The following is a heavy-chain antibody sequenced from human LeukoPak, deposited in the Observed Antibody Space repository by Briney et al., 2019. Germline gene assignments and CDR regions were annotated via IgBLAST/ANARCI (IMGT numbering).Heavy chain of an antibody. D-gene: IGHD1-26*01. V-gene: IGHV3-21*06. Sequence: GGSLRLSCAASGFTFSTYIMNWVRQTPGKGLEWVSSIGASTSYIYYADSVKGRFTISRDNAKNSLYLQMNSLRAEDTAVYYCVRGGLYHYSGTSGDYWGQGTLVTVSS. CDR1: GFTFSTYI. J-gene: IGHJ4*02. CDR2: IGASTSYI. CDR3: VRGGLYHYSGTSGDY.